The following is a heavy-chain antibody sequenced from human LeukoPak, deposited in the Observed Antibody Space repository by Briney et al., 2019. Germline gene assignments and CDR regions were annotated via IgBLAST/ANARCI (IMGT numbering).Heavy chain of an antibody. Sequence: SETLSLTCTVSGGSISSYYWSWIRQPPGKGLEWIGYIYYSGSTNYNPSLKSRVTISVDTSKSQFSLKLSSVTAADTAVYYCARVPTTVPWSDAFDIWGQGTMVTVSS. CDR2: IYYSGST. J-gene: IGHJ3*02. CDR3: ARVPTTVPWSDAFDI. D-gene: IGHD4-17*01. CDR1: GGSISSYY. V-gene: IGHV4-59*01.